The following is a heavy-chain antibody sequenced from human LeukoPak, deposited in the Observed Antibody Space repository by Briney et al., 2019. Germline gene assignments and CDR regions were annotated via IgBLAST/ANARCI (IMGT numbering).Heavy chain of an antibody. Sequence: GGSLRLSCAASGVTFTSYGMTWVRQAPGKGLGWGSSISSSSSYIYYSDSVKGRFTISRDNAKTSLSMQMNSLHADDTAVYYCTRGAGTGWRFDSWGQGTLVTVSS. CDR2: ISSSSSYI. V-gene: IGHV3-21*01. CDR3: TRGAGTGWRFDS. J-gene: IGHJ4*02. D-gene: IGHD6-19*01. CDR1: GVTFTSYG.